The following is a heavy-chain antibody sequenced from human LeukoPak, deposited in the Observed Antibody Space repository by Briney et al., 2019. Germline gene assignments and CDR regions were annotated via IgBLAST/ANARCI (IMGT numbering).Heavy chain of an antibody. CDR3: ADDHTSRGSGHYTYFDY. D-gene: IGHD2-15*01. CDR1: GFTFSRYA. J-gene: IGHJ4*02. CDR2: LGVSVSGYGGST. Sequence: PGGSLRLSCAASGFTFSRYAMSWVRQAPGKGLEWVSALGVSVSGYGGSTSYADSVKGPFTISRDNTKNTLYLQMNTLRAEYTAVYYCADDHTSRGSGHYTYFDYWGQGALVTVSS. V-gene: IGHV3-23*01.